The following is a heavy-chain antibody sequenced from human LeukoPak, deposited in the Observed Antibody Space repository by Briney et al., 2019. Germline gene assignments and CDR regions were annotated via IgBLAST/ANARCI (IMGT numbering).Heavy chain of an antibody. Sequence: SETLSLTCTVSGXSINSGVDHWSWIRQFPEKGLQWIGYIAQSGSSYYNPSLKSRVTISLGTSNNQFSLQLSSLTAADTALYYCARDSHYDSSGYYLDSWGPGTLVTVSS. J-gene: IGHJ4*02. CDR1: GXSINSGVDH. CDR2: IAQSGSS. D-gene: IGHD3-22*01. V-gene: IGHV4-31*02. CDR3: ARDSHYDSSGYYLDS.